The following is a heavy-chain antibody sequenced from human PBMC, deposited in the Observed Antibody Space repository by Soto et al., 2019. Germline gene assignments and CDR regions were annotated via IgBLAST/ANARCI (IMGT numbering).Heavy chain of an antibody. CDR2: INPYSGGA. D-gene: IGHD3-3*01. J-gene: IGHJ5*02. CDR3: ARVIRGAYYNSPLDT. CDR1: GYTFTGYF. Sequence: ASVKVSCKASGYTFTGYFMHWVRQAPGQGLEWMGWINPYSGGADYAQSFQGRVTMTRDTSISTDYMELSRLRFDDTAVYYCARVIRGAYYNSPLDTWGQGTVVTVSS. V-gene: IGHV1-2*02.